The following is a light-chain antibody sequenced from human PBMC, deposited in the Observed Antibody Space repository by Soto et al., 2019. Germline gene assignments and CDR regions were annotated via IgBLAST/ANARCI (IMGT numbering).Light chain of an antibody. Sequence: QTVVTQEPSLSGSPGGTVTLTCCLSSGSVSGNLYPSWCQQTPGQSPRTLIYATNTRSSGVPDRFSGSILGNKAALTITGAQADDESDYYCVLYMPSGIWVFGGGTKLTVL. CDR1: SGSVSGNLY. J-gene: IGLJ3*02. V-gene: IGLV8-61*01. CDR3: VLYMPSGIWV. CDR2: ATN.